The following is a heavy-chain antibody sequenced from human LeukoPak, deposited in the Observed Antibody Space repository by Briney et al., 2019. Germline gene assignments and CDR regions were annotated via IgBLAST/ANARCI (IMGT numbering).Heavy chain of an antibody. CDR3: ARGLPYYYGSGRLNCSWFDP. Sequence: SETLSLTCTVSGGSISSYYWSWIRQPPGKGLEWIGYIYYSGSTNYNPSLKSRVTISVDTSKNQFSLKLSSVTAADTAVYYCARGLPYYYGSGRLNCSWFDPWGQGTLVTASS. J-gene: IGHJ5*02. CDR1: GGSISSYY. D-gene: IGHD3-10*01. CDR2: IYYSGST. V-gene: IGHV4-59*01.